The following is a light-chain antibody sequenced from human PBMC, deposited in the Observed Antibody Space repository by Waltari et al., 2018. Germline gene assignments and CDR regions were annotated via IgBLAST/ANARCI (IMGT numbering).Light chain of an antibody. CDR3: QAWDSTVV. J-gene: IGLJ2*01. CDR1: KLGDKY. V-gene: IGLV3-1*01. CDR2: QDT. Sequence: SYELTQPPSVSVSPGQTASIPCSGDKLGDKYACWYQQKPGQSPVLVNYQDTKRPSGIPERFSGSNSGNTATLTISGTQAVDDADYYCQAWDSTVVFGGGTKLTVL.